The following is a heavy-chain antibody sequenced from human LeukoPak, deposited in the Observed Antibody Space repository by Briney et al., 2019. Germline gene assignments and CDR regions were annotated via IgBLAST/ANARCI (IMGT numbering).Heavy chain of an antibody. V-gene: IGHV4-59*08. D-gene: IGHD3-10*01. Sequence: PSETLSLICTVSGGSISSYSWSWIRPPPGSGLDRFGHIYYSGSTNYTPSLNSRVTISVDTSKIQFSLKLSSVTAAHTAVYYCATGGSGSYFNHDAFDIWGQGTMVTVSS. CDR1: GGSISSYS. CDR3: ATGGSGSYFNHDAFDI. CDR2: IYYSGST. J-gene: IGHJ3*02.